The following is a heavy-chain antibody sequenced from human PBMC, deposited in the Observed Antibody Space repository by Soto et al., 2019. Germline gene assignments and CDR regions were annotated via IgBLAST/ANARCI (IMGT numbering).Heavy chain of an antibody. D-gene: IGHD2-21*02. J-gene: IGHJ3*02. Sequence: QLQLQESGSGLVKPSQTLSLTCAVSGGSISSGGYSWSWIRQPPGKGLEWIGYIYHSGSTYYNPSLKSRVTISLDGSNNLSSLKLTSVTAADTAVYYCASARSRADCAGACTDAFDIWGQGTMVTVSS. CDR3: ASARSRADCAGACTDAFDI. V-gene: IGHV4-30-2*01. CDR2: IYHSGST. CDR1: GGSISSGGYS.